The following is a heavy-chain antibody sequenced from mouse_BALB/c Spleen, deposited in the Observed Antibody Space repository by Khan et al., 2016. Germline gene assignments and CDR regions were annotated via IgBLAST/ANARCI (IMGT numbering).Heavy chain of an antibody. D-gene: IGHD2-4*01. V-gene: IGHV5-6*01. J-gene: IGHJ3*01. Sequence: EVELVESGGDLVKPGGSLKLSCAASGFTFSSYGMSWVRQTPDKRLEWVATISSGGSYTYYPDSVKGRFTISRDNAKNTLYLQMSSLKSEDTAMHYCAAITTFAYWGQGTLVTVSA. CDR1: GFTFSSYG. CDR3: AAITTFAY. CDR2: ISSGGSYT.